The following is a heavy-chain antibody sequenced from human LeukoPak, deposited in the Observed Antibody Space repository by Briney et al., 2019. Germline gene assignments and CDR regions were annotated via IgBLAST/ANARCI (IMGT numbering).Heavy chain of an antibody. V-gene: IGHV3-48*04. J-gene: IGHJ6*02. CDR3: ARVRSPSPYYYDSSGYYRDYYYYGMDV. CDR1: GFTFSSYS. Sequence: GGSLRLSCAASGFTFSSYSMNWVRQAPGKGLEWVSYISSSSSTIYYADSVKGRFTISRDNAKNSLYLQMNSLRAEDTAVYYCARVRSPSPYYYDSSGYYRDYYYYGMDVWGQGTTVTVSS. CDR2: ISSSSSTI. D-gene: IGHD3-22*01.